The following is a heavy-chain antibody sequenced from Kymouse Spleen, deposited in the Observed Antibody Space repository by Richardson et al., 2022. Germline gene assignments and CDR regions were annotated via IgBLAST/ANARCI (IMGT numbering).Heavy chain of an antibody. CDR3: ARDIRIAVAGTVYYYYGMDV. CDR1: GFTFDDYG. D-gene: IGHD6-19*01. J-gene: IGHJ6*02. V-gene: IGHV3-20*d01. CDR2: INWNGGST. Sequence: EVQLVESGGGVVRPGGSLRLSCAASGFTFDDYGMSWVRQAPGKGLEWVSGINWNGGSTGYADSVKGRFTISRDNAKNSLYLQMNSLRAEDTALYYCARDIRIAVAGTVYYYYGMDVWGQGTTVTVSS.